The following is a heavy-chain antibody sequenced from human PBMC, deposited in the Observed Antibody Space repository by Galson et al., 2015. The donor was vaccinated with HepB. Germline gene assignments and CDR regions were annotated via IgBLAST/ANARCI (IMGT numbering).Heavy chain of an antibody. D-gene: IGHD1-14*01. J-gene: IGHJ4*02. V-gene: IGHV2-5*02. CDR1: GFSISTVGVG. Sequence: PALVKPTQTLTLTCTFSGFSISTVGVGVGWLRRPPGKALEWLALLYWDDDSRYSPSLENRLTISRGTSTSHVVLTMTDMDPVDTATYYCAHSPGAGHPGYYLDIWGQGTLVTVSP. CDR2: LYWDDDS. CDR3: AHSPGAGHPGYYLDI.